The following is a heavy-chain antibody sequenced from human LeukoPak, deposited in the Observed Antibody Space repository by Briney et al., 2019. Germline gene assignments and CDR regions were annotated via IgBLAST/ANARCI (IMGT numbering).Heavy chain of an antibody. D-gene: IGHD3-22*01. V-gene: IGHV1-46*01. Sequence: GASVKVSCKASGYTFTSYYMHWVRQAPGQGLEWMGIINPSGGSTSYAQKFQGRVTMTRDTSTSTVYMELSSPRSEDTAVYYCARDSHYYDSGGYYPLDYWGQGTLVTVSS. J-gene: IGHJ4*02. CDR1: GYTFTSYY. CDR2: INPSGGST. CDR3: ARDSHYYDSGGYYPLDY.